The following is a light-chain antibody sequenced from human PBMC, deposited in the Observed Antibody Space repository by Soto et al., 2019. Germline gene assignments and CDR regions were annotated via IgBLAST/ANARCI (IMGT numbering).Light chain of an antibody. V-gene: IGKV3-15*01. CDR1: QSVDSN. CDR3: KQYNNWPPSYK. J-gene: IGKJ2*01. CDR2: AAS. Sequence: EIVMTQSPDTLSVSPGEGATLSCRASQSVDSNLAGYQQKPGQAPRLLIYAASARATGIPARFSGSGSGPEFTLTISILQSEAFAIYYCKQYNNWPPSYKFGQGTKLEIK.